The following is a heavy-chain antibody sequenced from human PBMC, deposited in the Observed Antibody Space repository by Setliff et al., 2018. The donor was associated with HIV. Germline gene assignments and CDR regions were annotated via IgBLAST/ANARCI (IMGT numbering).Heavy chain of an antibody. CDR3: ARGRLRTVTSLIKKRASYTWLDP. V-gene: IGHV4-34*01. CDR1: GGSIGGYS. J-gene: IGHJ5*02. CDR2: ISQTRST. Sequence: SETLSLTCSVSGGSIGGYSWGWIRQSPGKGLEWIGDISQTRSTNYDPSLKSRVTISLDTSKNQLSRKLTSVSAADTAVYYCARGRLRTVTSLIKKRASYTWLDPWGQGTLVTVSS. D-gene: IGHD3-16*01.